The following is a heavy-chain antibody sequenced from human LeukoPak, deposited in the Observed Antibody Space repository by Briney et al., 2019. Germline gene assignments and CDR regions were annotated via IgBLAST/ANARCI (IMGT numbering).Heavy chain of an antibody. CDR2: ISWNSGSI. J-gene: IGHJ4*02. CDR3: AKDIGRGVVVVPAAIQT. D-gene: IGHD2-2*02. CDR1: GFTFDDYA. V-gene: IGHV3-9*01. Sequence: GRSLRLSCAASGFTFDDYAMHWVRQAPGKGLEWVSGISWNSGSIGYADSVKGRSTISRDNAKNSLYLQMNSLRAEDTALYYCAKDIGRGVVVVPAAIQTWGQGTLVTVSS.